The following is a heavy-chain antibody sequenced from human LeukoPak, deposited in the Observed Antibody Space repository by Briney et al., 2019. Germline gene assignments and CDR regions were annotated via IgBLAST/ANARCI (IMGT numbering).Heavy chain of an antibody. CDR1: GFTFSSYS. J-gene: IGHJ4*02. CDR3: ARDSTRFDY. V-gene: IGHV3-21*01. Sequence: GGSLRLSCAASGFTFSSYSMNWVRQAPGKGLEWDSSISSSSTYIYYTDSMKGRFTISRDNAKNSLYLQMNSLRAEDTAVYYCARDSTRFDYWGQGTLVTVSS. CDR2: ISSSSTYI.